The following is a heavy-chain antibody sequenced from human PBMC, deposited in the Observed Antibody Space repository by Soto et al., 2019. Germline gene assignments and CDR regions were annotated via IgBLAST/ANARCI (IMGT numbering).Heavy chain of an antibody. CDR3: ARALSSAAGLYFDY. CDR2: IYHTGST. V-gene: IGHV4-31*03. Sequence: PSETLSLTCTVSGGSIRRGSYFWSWIRQHTGRGLEWIGYIYHTGSTYYNPSLKSRITISVDTSKNQFSLRLTSVTAADTAVYYCARALSSAAGLYFDYWGQGTLVTVSS. CDR1: GGSIRRGSYF. D-gene: IGHD6-13*01. J-gene: IGHJ4*02.